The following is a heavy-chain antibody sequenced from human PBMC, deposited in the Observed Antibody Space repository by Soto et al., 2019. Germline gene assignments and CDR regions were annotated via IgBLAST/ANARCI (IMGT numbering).Heavy chain of an antibody. Sequence: HLQLQESGPGLVKPSETLSLTCTVSGGSISSSGYYWGWIRQPPGKGLEWIGTIYYSGTTYYSPSIKSRATISVDTSKNQFSLKLTSVTAADTAVHYCARLRDLSGFDYWGQGTLVTVSS. D-gene: IGHD1-26*01. CDR1: GGSISSSGYY. J-gene: IGHJ4*02. CDR3: ARLRDLSGFDY. V-gene: IGHV4-39*01. CDR2: IYYSGTT.